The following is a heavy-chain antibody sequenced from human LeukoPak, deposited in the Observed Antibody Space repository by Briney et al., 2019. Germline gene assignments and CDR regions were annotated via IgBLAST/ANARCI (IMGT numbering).Heavy chain of an antibody. Sequence: PGGSLRLSRAASVFTSSRYAMSWVRRAAGPGLEWVSSIGTSGTYIYYAESLQGRFTIPNDNARHSLYLPLHSLRAAAPAVYSFARELADYSDYWGQGTLVTVSS. D-gene: IGHD2-21*01. CDR1: VFTSSRYA. CDR3: ARELADYSDY. V-gene: IGHV3-21*01. J-gene: IGHJ4*02. CDR2: IGTSGTYI.